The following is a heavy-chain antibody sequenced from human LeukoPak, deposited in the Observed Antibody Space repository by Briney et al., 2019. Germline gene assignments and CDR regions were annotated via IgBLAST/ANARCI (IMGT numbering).Heavy chain of an antibody. CDR3: ARDGIGTYHYYYYMDV. V-gene: IGHV4-38-2*02. CDR2: IYHSGST. D-gene: IGHD1-26*01. CDR1: GYSISSGYY. J-gene: IGHJ6*03. Sequence: PSETLSLTCTVSGYSISSGYYWGWIRQPPGKGLEWIGSIYHSGSTYYNPSLKSRVTISVDTSKNQFSLKLSSVTAADTAVYYCARDGIGTYHYYYYMDVWGKGTTVTISS.